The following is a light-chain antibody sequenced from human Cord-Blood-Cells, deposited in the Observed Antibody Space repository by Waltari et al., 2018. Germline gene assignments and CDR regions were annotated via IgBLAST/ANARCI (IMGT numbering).Light chain of an antibody. CDR1: KLGDKY. CDR3: QAWDSSVV. Sequence: SYELTQPPSVSVSPGQTASITCSGDKLGDKYACWYQQKPGQSPVLVIYQDSKRPSGIRGRFCGSNSGNTATLTIGGTQAMDEADYYCQAWDSSVVFGGGTKLTVL. V-gene: IGLV3-1*01. CDR2: QDS. J-gene: IGLJ2*01.